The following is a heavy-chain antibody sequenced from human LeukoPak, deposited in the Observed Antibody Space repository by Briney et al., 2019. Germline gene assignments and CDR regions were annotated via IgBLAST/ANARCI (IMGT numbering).Heavy chain of an antibody. V-gene: IGHV1-2*02. CDR2: INPNSGGT. CDR3: ARGGTYCSSTSCYDDWFDP. J-gene: IGHJ5*02. Sequence: ASVKVRCKASGYTFTGYYMHWVRQAPGQGLEWMGWINPNSGGTNYAQKFQGRVTMTRDTSISTAYMELSRLRSDDTAVYYCARGGTYCSSTSCYDDWFDPWGQGTLVTVSS. D-gene: IGHD2-2*01. CDR1: GYTFTGYY.